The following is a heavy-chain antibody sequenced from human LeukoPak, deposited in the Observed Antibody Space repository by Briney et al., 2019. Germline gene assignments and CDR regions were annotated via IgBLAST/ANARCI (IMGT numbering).Heavy chain of an antibody. CDR3: ARDLVTTFFDY. J-gene: IGHJ4*02. CDR2: INPNSGGT. Sequence: ASVRVSCKDSVYTFTGYYMHWVRQAPGQALDWMGWINPNSGGTNDAQKFQGRVTMTRDTSISTAYMELSRLRSDDTAVYYCARDLVTTFFDYWGQRTLVTVSS. CDR1: VYTFTGYY. V-gene: IGHV1-2*02. D-gene: IGHD4-17*01.